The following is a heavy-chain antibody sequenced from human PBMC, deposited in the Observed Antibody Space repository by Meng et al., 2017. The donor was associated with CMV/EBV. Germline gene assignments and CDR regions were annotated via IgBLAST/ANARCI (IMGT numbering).Heavy chain of an antibody. CDR2: IIPIFGTA. CDR3: ARERGYSYGTGYFDY. Sequence: AGGTFSSYAISWVRQAPGQGLEWMGGIIPIFGTANYAQKFQGRVTITTDESTSTAYMELSSLRSEDTAVYYCARERGYSYGTGYFDYWGQGTLVTVSS. J-gene: IGHJ4*02. V-gene: IGHV1-69*05. D-gene: IGHD5-18*01. CDR1: GGTFSSYA.